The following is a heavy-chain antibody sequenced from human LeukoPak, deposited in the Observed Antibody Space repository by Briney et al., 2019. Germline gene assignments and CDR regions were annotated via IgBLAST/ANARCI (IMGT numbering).Heavy chain of an antibody. CDR2: ISSRSSYI. D-gene: IGHD3-22*01. J-gene: IGHJ4*02. CDR3: ARDALYYYDSSGYYFDY. CDR1: GFTFSSYS. Sequence: GGSLRLSCAASGFTFSSYSMNWVRQAPGKGLEWVSSISSRSSYIYYADSVKGRFTISRDNAKNSLYLQMNSLRAEDTAVYYCARDALYYYDSSGYYFDYWGQGTLVTVSS. V-gene: IGHV3-21*01.